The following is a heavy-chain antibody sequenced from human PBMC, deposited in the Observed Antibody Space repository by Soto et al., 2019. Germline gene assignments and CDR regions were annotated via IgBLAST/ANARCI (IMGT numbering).Heavy chain of an antibody. V-gene: IGHV4-31*03. CDR2: IYYSGSA. CDR1: GGSISSGGYY. J-gene: IGHJ4*02. Sequence: SETLSLTCTVSGGSISSGGYYWSWIRQHPGKGLEWIGYIYYSGSAYYNPSLRSRVTMSVDTSKNQFSLRLSSVTAADTAVYYCVRVRDSVEVWVQALFDYWGQGTLLTV. D-gene: IGHD3-16*01. CDR3: VRVRDSVEVWVQALFDY.